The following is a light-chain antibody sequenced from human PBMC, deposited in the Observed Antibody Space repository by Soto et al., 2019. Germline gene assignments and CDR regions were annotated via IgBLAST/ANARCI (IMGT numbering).Light chain of an antibody. CDR2: EVS. J-gene: IGLJ2*01. CDR3: SSYAGSNNPVI. V-gene: IGLV2-8*01. CDR1: SSDVGGYNY. Sequence: QSALTQPPSASGSPGQSVTISCTGTSSDVGGYNYVSWYQQHPGKAPKFMIYEVSKRPSGVPDRFSGSKSGNTASLTVSGLQADDEADYYCSSYAGSNNPVIFGGGTTVTVL.